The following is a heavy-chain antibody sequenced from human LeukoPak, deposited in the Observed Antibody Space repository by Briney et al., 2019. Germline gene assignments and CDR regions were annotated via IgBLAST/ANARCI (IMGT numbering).Heavy chain of an antibody. V-gene: IGHV3-23*01. CDR1: GFTFNTYG. Sequence: PGGSLRLSCAASGFTFNTYGMNWVRQAPGKGLEWVSAIIGSGGRTYYADSVKGRFTISRDNSKNTVYLQMNSLRADDTAVYYCAKTADVRLQAFDYWGQGTLVTVSS. CDR2: IIGSGGRT. J-gene: IGHJ4*02. D-gene: IGHD4-11*01. CDR3: AKTADVRLQAFDY.